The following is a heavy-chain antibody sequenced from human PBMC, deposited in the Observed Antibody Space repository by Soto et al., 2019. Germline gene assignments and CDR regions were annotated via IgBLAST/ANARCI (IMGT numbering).Heavy chain of an antibody. D-gene: IGHD3-22*01. CDR3: AKDPWVYDSSGYYDY. CDR1: GFTFSSYA. Sequence: PGGSLRLSCAASGFTFSSYAMSWVRQAPGKGLEWVSAISGSGGSTYYADSVKGRFTISRDNSKNTLYLQMNSLRAEDTAVYYCAKDPWVYDSSGYYDYWGQGTLVTVSS. V-gene: IGHV3-23*01. CDR2: ISGSGGST. J-gene: IGHJ4*02.